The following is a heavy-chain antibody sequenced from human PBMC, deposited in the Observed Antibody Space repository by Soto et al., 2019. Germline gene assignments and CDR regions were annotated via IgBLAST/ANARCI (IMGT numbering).Heavy chain of an antibody. CDR3: ARGRWLRQSFDY. J-gene: IGHJ4*02. CDR1: GGSFSGYY. CDR2: INHSGST. Sequence: QVQLEQWGAGLLKPSETLSLTCAVYGGSFSGYYWSWIRQPPGKGLEWIGEINHSGSTNYNPSLKSRXXIXVXXSKNQFSLTLYSVTAADTAVYYCARGRWLRQSFDYWGQGTLVTVSS. D-gene: IGHD5-12*01. V-gene: IGHV4-34*02.